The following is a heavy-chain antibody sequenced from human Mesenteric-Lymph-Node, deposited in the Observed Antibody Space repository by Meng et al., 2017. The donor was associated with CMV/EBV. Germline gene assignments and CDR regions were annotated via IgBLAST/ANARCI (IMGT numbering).Heavy chain of an antibody. CDR1: GYTFTSYD. V-gene: IGHV1-8*01. J-gene: IGHJ4*02. CDR3: ARDIFRGYCSSTSCSDY. CDR2: MNPNSGNT. Sequence: ASVKVSCKASGYTFTSYDINWVRQATGQGLEWMGWMNPNSGNTGYAQKFQGRVTMTRDTSISTAYMELSRLRSDDTAVYYCARDIFRGYCSSTSCSDYWGQGTLVTVAS. D-gene: IGHD2-2*01.